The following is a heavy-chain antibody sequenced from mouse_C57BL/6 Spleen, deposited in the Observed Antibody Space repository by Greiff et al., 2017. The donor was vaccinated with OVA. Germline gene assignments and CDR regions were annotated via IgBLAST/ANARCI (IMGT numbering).Heavy chain of an antibody. CDR2: INPNNGGT. J-gene: IGHJ3*01. Sequence: EVQLQQSGPELVKPGASVKISCKASGYTFTDYYMNWVKQSHGKSLEWIGDINPNNGGTSYNQKFKGKATLTVDKSSSTAYMELRSLTSEDSAGYYCARDDGTSWFAYWGQGTLVTVSA. CDR3: ARDDGTSWFAY. D-gene: IGHD2-3*01. V-gene: IGHV1-26*01. CDR1: GYTFTDYY.